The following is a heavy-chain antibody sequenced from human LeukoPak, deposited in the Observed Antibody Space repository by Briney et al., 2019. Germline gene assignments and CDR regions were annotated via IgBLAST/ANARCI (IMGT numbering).Heavy chain of an antibody. CDR1: GFTFSSYS. Sequence: GGSLRLSCAASGFTFSSYSMNWVRQAPGKGLEWDASISSSSSYIYYADSVKGRFAISRDNAKNSLYLQMNSLRAEDTAVYYCARVSFSQEWLLLSYAALDYWGQGTLVTVSS. J-gene: IGHJ4*02. CDR3: ARVSFSQEWLLLSYAALDY. CDR2: ISSSSSYI. V-gene: IGHV3-21*01. D-gene: IGHD3-3*01.